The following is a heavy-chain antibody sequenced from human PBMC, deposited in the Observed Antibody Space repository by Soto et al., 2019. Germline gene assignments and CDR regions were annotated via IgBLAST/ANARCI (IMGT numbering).Heavy chain of an antibody. V-gene: IGHV1-3*05. J-gene: IGHJ6*02. CDR1: GYTFTSYA. Sequence: QVQLVQSGAEEKKPGASVKVSCKASGYTFTSYAMHWVRQAPGQRLEWMGWINSGNGNTKYSQKFQGRVTITRDTSASPAYKELGSLRSEDTAFYLCARGVLLAYYGIEVWGQGNTVTVSS. CDR2: INSGNGNT. CDR3: ARGVLLAYYGIEV.